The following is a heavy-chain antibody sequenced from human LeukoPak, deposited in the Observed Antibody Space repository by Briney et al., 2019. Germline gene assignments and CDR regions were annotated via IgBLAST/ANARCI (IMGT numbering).Heavy chain of an antibody. CDR1: GGSISSGDYY. CDR2: IYYSGST. D-gene: IGHD3-10*01. CDR3: ARVRYYASYFDY. J-gene: IGHJ4*02. V-gene: IGHV4-30-4*01. Sequence: SETLSLTCTVSGGSISSGDYYWSWIRQPPGKGLEWVGYIYYSGSTYYNPSLKSRVTISVDTSKNQFSLKLSSVTAADTAVYYCARVRYYASYFDYWGQGTLVIVSS.